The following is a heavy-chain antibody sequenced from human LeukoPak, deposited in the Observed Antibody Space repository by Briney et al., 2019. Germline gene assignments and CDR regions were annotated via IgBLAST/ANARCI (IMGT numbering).Heavy chain of an antibody. CDR1: SGSITSYY. CDR3: ARARGRPLLVDY. Sequence: SETLSLTCTVSSGSITSYYWNWIRQPAGKGLEWIGRIYSSGSTDYNPSLKSRVTMSIDTSTNQFSLNLSSVTAADSAVYYCARARGRPLLVDYWGQGTLVTVSS. J-gene: IGHJ4*02. D-gene: IGHD2-15*01. V-gene: IGHV4-4*07. CDR2: IYSSGST.